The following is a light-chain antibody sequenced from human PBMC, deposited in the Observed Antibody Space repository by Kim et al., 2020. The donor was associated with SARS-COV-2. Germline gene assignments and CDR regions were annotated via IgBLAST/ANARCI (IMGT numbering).Light chain of an antibody. J-gene: IGKJ4*01. CDR3: QQPTSFPLT. CDR2: AAS. CDR1: QDISTF. V-gene: IGKV1-12*01. Sequence: ASVGDRVTITCRARQDISTFLAWYQQKPGKAPELLIYAASHLESGVPSRFRGSGSGTEFTLTISSLQSEDVATYYCQQPTSFPLTFGGGTKVDIK.